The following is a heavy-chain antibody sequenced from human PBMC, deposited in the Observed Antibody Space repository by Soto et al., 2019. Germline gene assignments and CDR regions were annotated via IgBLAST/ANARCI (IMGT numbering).Heavy chain of an antibody. J-gene: IGHJ6*02. D-gene: IGHD3-3*01. CDR1: GYTFTSYY. CDR3: ARDGRYYDFWSGSSPYYGMDV. V-gene: IGHV1-46*01. CDR2: INPSGGST. Sequence: ASVKVSCKASGYTFTSYYMRWVRQAPGQGLELMGIINPSGGSTSYAQKFQGRVTMTRDTSTSTVYMELSSLRSEDTAVYYCARDGRYYDFWSGSSPYYGMDVWGQGTTVTVSS.